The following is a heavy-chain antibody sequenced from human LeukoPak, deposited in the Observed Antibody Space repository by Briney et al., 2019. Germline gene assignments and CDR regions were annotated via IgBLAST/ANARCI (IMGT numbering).Heavy chain of an antibody. V-gene: IGHV4-34*01. CDR2: ISDSGST. J-gene: IGHJ4*02. CDR3: ARVKMALFDY. Sequence: PSGTLSLTCAVYGVSFSGYYWSWIRQPPGKGLEWISEISDSGSTNYNPSLKSRVPISVDTAKNQFSLKLSSVTAADTAVYYCARVKMALFDYWGQGTLVTVSS. D-gene: IGHD5-24*01. CDR1: GVSFSGYY.